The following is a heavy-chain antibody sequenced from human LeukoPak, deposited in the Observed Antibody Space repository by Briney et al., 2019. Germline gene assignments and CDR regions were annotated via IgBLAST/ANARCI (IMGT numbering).Heavy chain of an antibody. CDR1: GFTYSNYA. CDR2: ISGSGGNT. Sequence: GGSLRLSWAASGFTYSNYAMNWVRQAPGKGLEWVSSISGSGGNTHYADSVKGRFTISRDSAKTSLYLQINNLRAEDTALYYCAKAHDYGDYAGFDYWGQGTLVSVSS. V-gene: IGHV3-23*01. CDR3: AKAHDYGDYAGFDY. D-gene: IGHD4-17*01. J-gene: IGHJ4*02.